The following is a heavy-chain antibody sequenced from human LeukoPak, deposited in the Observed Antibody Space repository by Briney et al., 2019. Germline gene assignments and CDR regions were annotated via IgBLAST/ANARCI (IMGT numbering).Heavy chain of an antibody. V-gene: IGHV4-59*08. CDR3: ARSELGYYFDY. Sequence: SETLSLTCTVSGGSINNYYWSWVRQPPGAGLEWLAYIYYTGSTNYNPSLKSRVTISVDTSKNQFSLKLSSVTAADTAVYYCARSELGYYFDYWGQGTLVTVSS. CDR1: GGSINNYY. CDR2: IYYTGST. D-gene: IGHD7-27*01. J-gene: IGHJ4*02.